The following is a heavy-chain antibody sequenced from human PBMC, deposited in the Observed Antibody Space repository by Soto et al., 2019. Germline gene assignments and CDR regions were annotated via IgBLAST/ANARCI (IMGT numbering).Heavy chain of an antibody. CDR1: GFPFNDAW. Sequence: EVQVVESGGGLVKPGGSLRLSCAASGFPFNDAWMTWVRQAPGKGLEWVGRIISKTDGGTTDYAAPVKGRFTISRDDSNNPLYLQMNSLKSEDTAVYYCTTDYFYGSGNGDYWGQGTLVTVSS. V-gene: IGHV3-15*01. CDR3: TTDYFYGSGNGDY. J-gene: IGHJ4*02. CDR2: IISKTDGGTT. D-gene: IGHD3-10*01.